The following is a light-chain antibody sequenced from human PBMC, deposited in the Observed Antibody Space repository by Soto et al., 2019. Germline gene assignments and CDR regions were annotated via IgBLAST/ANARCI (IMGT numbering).Light chain of an antibody. Sequence: DIQLTQSPSFLSASVGDRVTITCRASQDLTGYLAWYQQEPGKAPKLLISATSTLQSGVPSRFSGSGSGTEMTLTISSLQPEDFATYYCQQFKSYPLTFGGGTTVDIK. CDR1: QDLTGY. V-gene: IGKV1-9*01. J-gene: IGKJ4*01. CDR2: ATS. CDR3: QQFKSYPLT.